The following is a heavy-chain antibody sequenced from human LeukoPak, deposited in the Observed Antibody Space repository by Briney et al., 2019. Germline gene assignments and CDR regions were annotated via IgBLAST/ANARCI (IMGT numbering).Heavy chain of an antibody. CDR1: GYTFAGYY. CDR2: INPNSGGT. J-gene: IGHJ4*02. CDR3: ARGLRQTGDFDY. V-gene: IGHV1-2*02. D-gene: IGHD7-27*01. Sequence: ASVKVSCKASGYTFAGYYMHWVRRAPGQGLECMGWINPNSGGTNYAQKFQGRVTVTRDTSISTAYMELSRLRSDDTAVYYCARGLRQTGDFDYWGQGTLVTVSS.